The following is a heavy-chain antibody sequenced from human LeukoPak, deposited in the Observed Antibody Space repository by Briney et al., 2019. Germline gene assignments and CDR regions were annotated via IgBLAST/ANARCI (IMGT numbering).Heavy chain of an antibody. CDR1: GFTFSSYG. Sequence: GGSLRLSCAASGFTFSSYGMHWVRQAPGKGLEWVAVISYDGRNKYYADSVKGRFTISRDNSKNTLYLQMNSLRAEDTAVYYCAKDSERAADYWGQGTLVTVSS. J-gene: IGHJ4*02. V-gene: IGHV3-30*18. CDR3: AKDSERAADY. D-gene: IGHD1-1*01. CDR2: ISYDGRNK.